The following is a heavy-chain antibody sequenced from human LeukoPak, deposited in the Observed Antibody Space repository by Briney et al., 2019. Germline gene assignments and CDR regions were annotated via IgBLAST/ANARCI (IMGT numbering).Heavy chain of an antibody. Sequence: GGSLRLSCAASGFTVSSNYMSWVRQAPGKGLEWVSVIYSCGSTYYADSMKGRFTISRDNSKNSLYLQMNSLRAEDTAVYYCARVAEAAAFDSWGQGTLVTVSS. CDR2: IYSCGST. D-gene: IGHD6-13*01. J-gene: IGHJ4*02. V-gene: IGHV3-66*01. CDR1: GFTVSSNY. CDR3: ARVAEAAAFDS.